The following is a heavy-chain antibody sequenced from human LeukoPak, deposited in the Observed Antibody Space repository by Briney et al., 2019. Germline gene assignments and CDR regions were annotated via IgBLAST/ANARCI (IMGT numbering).Heavy chain of an antibody. J-gene: IGHJ5*02. D-gene: IGHD3-10*01. CDR3: ARDSDYYGSLWPNWFDP. Sequence: SVKVSCKASGGTFSSYAISWVRQAPGQGLEWMGGIIPIFGTANYAQKLQGRVTITADKSTSTAYMELSSLRSEDTAVYYCARDSDYYGSLWPNWFDPWGQGTLVTVSS. V-gene: IGHV1-69*06. CDR1: GGTFSSYA. CDR2: IIPIFGTA.